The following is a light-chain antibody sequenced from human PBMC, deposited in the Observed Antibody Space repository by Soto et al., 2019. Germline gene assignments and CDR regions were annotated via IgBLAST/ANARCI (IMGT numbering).Light chain of an antibody. V-gene: IGKV1-33*01. J-gene: IGKJ2*01. CDR2: DAS. CDR1: QDIKKF. CDR3: QQYDNRPYI. Sequence: DIQMTQSPSSLSASVGDRVTITCQASQDIKKFLSWFQQKPGKAPKLLIYDASNLETGVPPRFGGSGSGTDFTFTITSLQPEDIGTYFCQQYDNRPYIFGQGTKLEIK.